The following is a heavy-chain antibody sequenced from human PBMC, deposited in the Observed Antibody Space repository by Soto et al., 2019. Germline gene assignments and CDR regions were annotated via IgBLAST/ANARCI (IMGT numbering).Heavy chain of an antibody. CDR3: ARDHHGDYSSDY. V-gene: IGHV1-69*04. Sequence: SVKVSCKASGGTFSSYTISWVRQAPGQGLEWMGRIIPILGIANYAQKFQGRVTMTTDTSTSTAYMELRSLRSDDTAVYYCARDHHGDYSSDYWGQGTLVTVSS. CDR2: IIPILGIA. J-gene: IGHJ4*02. D-gene: IGHD2-21*02. CDR1: GGTFSSYT.